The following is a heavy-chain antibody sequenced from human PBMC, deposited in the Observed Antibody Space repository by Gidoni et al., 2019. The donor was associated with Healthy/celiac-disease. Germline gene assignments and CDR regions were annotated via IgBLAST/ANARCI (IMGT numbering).Heavy chain of an antibody. CDR2: IYYSGST. CDR1: GGSISSYY. Sequence: QVQLQESGPGLVKPSETLSLTCTVSGGSISSYYWSWIRQPPGKGLEWIGYIYYSGSTNYNPSLKSRVTISGDTSKNQFSLKLSSVTAADTAVYYCAREAVVVADRVRWFDPWGQGTLVTVSS. V-gene: IGHV4-59*01. CDR3: AREAVVVADRVRWFDP. J-gene: IGHJ5*02. D-gene: IGHD2-15*01.